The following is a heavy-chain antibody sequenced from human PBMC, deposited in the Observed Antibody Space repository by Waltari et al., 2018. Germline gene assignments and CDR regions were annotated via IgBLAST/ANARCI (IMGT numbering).Heavy chain of an antibody. Sequence: EVQLRQSGAELRKPGTPVKISCTASGYTFSDYYLHWVQPAPGKGLQWVGRVDPEDGQAIYAEKLQGRVTITADTSTDTAYLELSSLTSEDTAVFYCATALGDNTSASRPFHLWGQGTVITVSS. CDR1: GYTFSDYY. V-gene: IGHV1-69-2*01. CDR2: VDPEDGQA. D-gene: IGHD3-10*01. J-gene: IGHJ3*01. CDR3: ATALGDNTSASRPFHL.